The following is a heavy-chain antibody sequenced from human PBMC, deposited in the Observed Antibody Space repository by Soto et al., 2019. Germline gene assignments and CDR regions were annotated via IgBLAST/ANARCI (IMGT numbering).Heavy chain of an antibody. CDR2: LNWNSVTP. V-gene: IGHV3-9*01. CDR1: GFTVSNNY. Sequence: GGSLRLSCAASGFTVSNNYMNWVRQAPGKGLEWVSGLNWNSVTPGYGDSVKGRFSISRDNGKYALYLQMTSLRPEDTALYYCVKDISGAYSGPNYDAWGQGTLVTVSS. CDR3: VKDISGAYSGPNYDA. D-gene: IGHD1-26*01. J-gene: IGHJ4*02.